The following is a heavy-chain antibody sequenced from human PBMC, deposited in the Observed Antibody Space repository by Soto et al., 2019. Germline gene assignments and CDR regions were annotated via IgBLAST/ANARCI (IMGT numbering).Heavy chain of an antibody. D-gene: IGHD3-22*01. V-gene: IGHV3-53*01. CDR3: ATGISDSSGFLDS. J-gene: IGHJ4*02. Sequence: EVQLVESGGGVIQPGGSLRLSCAASGFTVSSNYMTWVRQVPGKGLEWVSVIYRGGSTYYTDSVKGRFTISRDSSENTVFLQMSSLRAEDTAVYYCATGISDSSGFLDSWGRGNLVTVSS. CDR1: GFTVSSNY. CDR2: IYRGGST.